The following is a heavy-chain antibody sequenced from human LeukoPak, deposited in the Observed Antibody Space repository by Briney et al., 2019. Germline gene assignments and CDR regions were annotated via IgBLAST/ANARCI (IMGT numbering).Heavy chain of an antibody. V-gene: IGHV4-34*01. CDR2: INHSGST. J-gene: IGHJ3*02. CDR1: GGSFSGYY. Sequence: SGTLSLTCAVYGGSFSGYYWSWIRQPPGKGLEWIGEINHSGSTNYNPSLKSRVTISVDTSKNQFSLKLSSVTAADTAVYYCARAMASDAFDIWGQGTMVTVSS. CDR3: ARAMASDAFDI. D-gene: IGHD3-10*01.